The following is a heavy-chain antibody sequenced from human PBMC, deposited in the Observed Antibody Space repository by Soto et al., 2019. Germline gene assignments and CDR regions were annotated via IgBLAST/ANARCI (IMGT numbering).Heavy chain of an antibody. J-gene: IGHJ6*02. CDR3: ARDPPATRHGMDV. CDR2: ISYDGSNK. Sequence: GGSLRLSCAASGFTFSSYAMHWVRQAPGKGLEWVAVISYDGSNKYYADSVKGRFTISRDSSKNTLYLQMNSLRAEDTAVYYCARDPPATRHGMDVWGQGTTVTVSS. V-gene: IGHV3-30-3*01. CDR1: GFTFSSYA.